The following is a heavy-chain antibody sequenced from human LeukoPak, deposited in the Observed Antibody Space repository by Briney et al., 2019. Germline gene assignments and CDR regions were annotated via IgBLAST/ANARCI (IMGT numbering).Heavy chain of an antibody. CDR2: IYYSGST. CDR1: GGSISSSSYY. CDR3: ARHLGRSGWYGERYYFDY. D-gene: IGHD6-19*01. V-gene: IGHV4-39*01. Sequence: SETLSLTCTVSGGSISSSSYYWGWIRQPPGKGLEWIGSIYYSGSTYYNPSLKSRVTISVDTSKNQFSLKLSSVTAADTAVYYCARHLGRSGWYGERYYFDYWGQGTPVTVSS. J-gene: IGHJ4*02.